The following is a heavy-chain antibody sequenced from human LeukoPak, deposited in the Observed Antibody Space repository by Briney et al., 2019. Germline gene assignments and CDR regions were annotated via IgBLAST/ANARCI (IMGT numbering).Heavy chain of an antibody. CDR2: IKQDGSEK. Sequence: GGSLRLSCAASGFTFSSYWMSWVRQAPGKGLEWVANIKQDGSEKYYADSVKGRFTISRDNSKNTLYLQMNSLRAEDTAVYYCARGPPGWFGELLLFLAFDIWGQGTMVTVSS. J-gene: IGHJ3*02. CDR3: ARGPPGWFGELLLFLAFDI. V-gene: IGHV3-7*01. D-gene: IGHD3-10*01. CDR1: GFTFSSYW.